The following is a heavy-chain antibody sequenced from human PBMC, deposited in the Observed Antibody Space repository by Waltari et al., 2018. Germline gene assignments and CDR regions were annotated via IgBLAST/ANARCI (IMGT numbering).Heavy chain of an antibody. J-gene: IGHJ4*02. V-gene: IGHV3-23*01. D-gene: IGHD4-17*01. CDR3: AKGTTVRGLYYFDY. Sequence: EVQLLESGGGLVQPGGSLRLSCAASGFTFSSYAMRWLRQAPGKVLAWGSAMSGSGGRTYYADAVKCRLTISRDNSKNTLYLQMNSLRAEDTAVYYCAKGTTVRGLYYFDYWGQGTLVTVSS. CDR2: MSGSGGRT. CDR1: GFTFSSYA.